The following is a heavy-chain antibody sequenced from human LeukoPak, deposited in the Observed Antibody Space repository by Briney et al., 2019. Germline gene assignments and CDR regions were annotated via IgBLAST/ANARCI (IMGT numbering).Heavy chain of an antibody. V-gene: IGHV1-46*01. D-gene: IGHD5-24*01. CDR3: ARVAPVGGYNYDY. CDR2: INPSGGTT. J-gene: IGHJ4*02. Sequence: GASVKVSCKGSGYTFTSYYMHWVRQAPGQGLEWMGIINPSGGTTSYAQKFQGRVTMTRDMSTSTVYMDLSSLRSEDTAVYYCARVAPVGGYNYDYWGQGTLDTVSS. CDR1: GYTFTSYY.